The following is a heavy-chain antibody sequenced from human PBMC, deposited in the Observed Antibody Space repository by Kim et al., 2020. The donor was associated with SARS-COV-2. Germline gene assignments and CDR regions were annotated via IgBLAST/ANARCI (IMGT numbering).Heavy chain of an antibody. CDR1: GFTFSSYG. J-gene: IGHJ4*02. CDR2: ISYDGSNK. CDR3: ANSQSGLEMATLGY. D-gene: IGHD5-12*01. V-gene: IGHV3-30*18. Sequence: GGSLRLSCAASGFTFSSYGMHWVRQAPGKGLEWVAVISYDGSNKYYADSVKGRFTISRDNSKNTLYLQMNSLRAEDTAVYYCANSQSGLEMATLGYWGQGTLVTVSS.